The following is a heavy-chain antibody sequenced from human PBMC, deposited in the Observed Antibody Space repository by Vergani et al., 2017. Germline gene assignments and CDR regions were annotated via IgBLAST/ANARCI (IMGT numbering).Heavy chain of an antibody. D-gene: IGHD5-18*01. CDR2: ISSGSTI. Sequence: QVQLVESGGGLVKPGGSLRLSCAASGFTFSDYYMSWIRQAPGKGLEWVSYISSGSTIYYADSVKGRFTISRDNAKNSLYLQMNSLRAEDTAVYYCARDRTWIQRPFDYWGQGTLVTVSS. CDR1: GFTFSDYY. CDR3: ARDRTWIQRPFDY. V-gene: IGHV3-11*01. J-gene: IGHJ4*02.